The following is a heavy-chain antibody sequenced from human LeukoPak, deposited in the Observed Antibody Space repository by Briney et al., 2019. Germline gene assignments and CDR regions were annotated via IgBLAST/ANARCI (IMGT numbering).Heavy chain of an antibody. CDR2: IYTSGST. CDR3: ARGRIAAARPFDY. V-gene: IGHV4-4*09. Sequence: PSETLSLTCTVSGGSISSYYWSWIRQPPGKRLEWIGYIYTSGSTNYNPSLKSRVTISVDTSKNQFSLKLSSVTAADTAVYYCARGRIAAARPFDYWGQGTLVTVSS. CDR1: GGSISSYY. J-gene: IGHJ4*02. D-gene: IGHD6-13*01.